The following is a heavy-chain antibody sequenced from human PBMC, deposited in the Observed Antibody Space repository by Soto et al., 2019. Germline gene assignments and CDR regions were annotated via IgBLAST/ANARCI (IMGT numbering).Heavy chain of an antibody. CDR1: GGSISSSSYY. J-gene: IGHJ4*02. V-gene: IGHV4-39*01. CDR2: IYYSGST. Sequence: QLQLQESGPGLVKPSETLSLTCTVSGGSISSSSYYWGWIRQPPGKGLEWIGSIYYSGSTYYNPSLKSRVTISVDTSKNQFSLKLSSVTAADTAVYYCASERWGDYYGSGSHDYWGQGTLVTVSS. D-gene: IGHD3-10*01. CDR3: ASERWGDYYGSGSHDY.